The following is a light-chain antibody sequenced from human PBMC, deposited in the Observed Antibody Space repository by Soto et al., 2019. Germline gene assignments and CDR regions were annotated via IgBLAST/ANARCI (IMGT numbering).Light chain of an antibody. CDR1: QDIGTY. CDR2: DAS. V-gene: IGKV1-5*01. Sequence: IRMTQSPSSLSASPGDRVSITFRATQDIGTYLAWYQQKPGKAPKLLIYDASSLESGVPSRFSGSGSGTEFTLTISSLQPDDFATYSCQQYIRYWTFGQGTKV. CDR3: QQYIRYWT. J-gene: IGKJ1*01.